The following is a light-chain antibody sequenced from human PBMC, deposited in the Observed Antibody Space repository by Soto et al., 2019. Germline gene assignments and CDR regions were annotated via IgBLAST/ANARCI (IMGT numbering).Light chain of an antibody. Sequence: DIQMTQSPSPLSASVGDRVTISCQASHDITSYLNWYQHKPGKAPKLLIYDASILEAGVPSRFSGSGSGTDFTFTISSLQPEDVATYYCHKCDHLPIFGPGTTVDFK. CDR3: HKCDHLPI. CDR1: HDITSY. J-gene: IGKJ3*01. V-gene: IGKV1-33*01. CDR2: DAS.